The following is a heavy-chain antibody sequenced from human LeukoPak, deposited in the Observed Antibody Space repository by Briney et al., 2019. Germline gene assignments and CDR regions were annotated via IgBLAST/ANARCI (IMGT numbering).Heavy chain of an antibody. Sequence: GESLRLSCAASGFTFSSYAMSWVRQAPGKGLEWVGRIKSKTDGGTTDYAAPVKGRFTISRDDSKNTLYLQMNSLKTEDAAVYYCTTLYDFWSGYYVDYWGQGTLVTVSS. J-gene: IGHJ4*02. CDR3: TTLYDFWSGYYVDY. CDR1: GFTFSSYA. D-gene: IGHD3-3*01. V-gene: IGHV3-15*01. CDR2: IKSKTDGGTT.